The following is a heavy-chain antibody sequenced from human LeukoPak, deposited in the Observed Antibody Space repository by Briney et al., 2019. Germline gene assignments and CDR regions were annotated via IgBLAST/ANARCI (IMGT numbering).Heavy chain of an antibody. J-gene: IGHJ4*02. CDR3: ARSPWVLATFDH. Sequence: SETLSLTCTVSGYSISSGYYWGWIRQPPGKGLEWIGEINHSGSTNYNPSLKSRVTISVDTSKNQFSLKLTSVTAADTAVYYCARSPWVLATFDHWGQGTLVTVSS. CDR1: GYSISSGYY. D-gene: IGHD4/OR15-4a*01. CDR2: INHSGST. V-gene: IGHV4-38-2*02.